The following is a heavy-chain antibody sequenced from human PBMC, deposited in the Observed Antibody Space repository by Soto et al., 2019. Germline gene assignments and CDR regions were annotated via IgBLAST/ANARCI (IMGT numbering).Heavy chain of an antibody. CDR1: EFTFSSYA. D-gene: IGHD6-13*01. J-gene: IGHJ1*01. CDR3: AKDQAAAGTIGRYFQY. V-gene: IGHV3-23*01. CDR2: ISGSGGTT. Sequence: EVQLLESGGDLVQPGGSLRLSCAASEFTFSSYAMSWVRQAPGKGLEWVSGISGSGGTTYYADSVKGRFTISRDNSKNTRNRQMNGGRAEDRAIYSGAKDQAAAGTIGRYFQYGGQGTLVPVPS.